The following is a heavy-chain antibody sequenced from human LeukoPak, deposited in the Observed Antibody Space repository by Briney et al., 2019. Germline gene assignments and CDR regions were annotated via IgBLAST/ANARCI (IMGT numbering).Heavy chain of an antibody. Sequence: SESLSLTCTVSGGTISYFYWSCIRQPPGKGLEWIGYIFYSGSAKYNPSLKSRVTIPADTSKNQFSLKLRSVTAADTAVYYCAREAAYTDWGSHFWGHGTLVTVSS. CDR3: AREAAYTDWGSHF. D-gene: IGHD3-16*01. J-gene: IGHJ4*01. CDR1: GGTISYFY. V-gene: IGHV4-59*01. CDR2: IFYSGSA.